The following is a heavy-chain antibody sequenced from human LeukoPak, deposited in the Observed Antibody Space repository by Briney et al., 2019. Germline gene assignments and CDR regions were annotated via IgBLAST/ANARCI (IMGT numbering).Heavy chain of an antibody. Sequence: GGSLRLSRAASGFTFSTYWMHWVRQVPGKGLVWVSRINSDGSSTSYADSVKGRFTISRDNAKNTLFLQMNSLRADDTAVYYCAKGGRYCSGDTCYSSHWGQGTLVTVSS. CDR3: AKGGRYCSGDTCYSSH. D-gene: IGHD2-15*01. CDR1: GFTFSTYW. CDR2: INSDGSST. J-gene: IGHJ4*02. V-gene: IGHV3-74*01.